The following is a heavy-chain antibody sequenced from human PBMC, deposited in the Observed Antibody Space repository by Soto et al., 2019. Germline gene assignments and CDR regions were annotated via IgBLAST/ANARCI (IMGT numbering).Heavy chain of an antibody. Sequence: GGSLSLSCAASGFTFSSYAMSWVRQAPGKGLEWVSVISGSGDSTYYADSVRGRFTISRDNSKNTLYLQMNSLRAEDTAVYYCAKDRDGAAAGPTKFYGMDVWGQGTTVTVSS. J-gene: IGHJ6*02. D-gene: IGHD6-13*01. CDR3: AKDRDGAAAGPTKFYGMDV. CDR1: GFTFSSYA. V-gene: IGHV3-23*01. CDR2: ISGSGDST.